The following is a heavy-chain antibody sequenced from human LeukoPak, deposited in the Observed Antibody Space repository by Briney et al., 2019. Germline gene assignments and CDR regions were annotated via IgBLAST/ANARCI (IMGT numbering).Heavy chain of an antibody. CDR3: ATDPPGIAVAGTDGAFDI. Sequence: ASVKVSCKASGGTFSSYAISWVRQAPGQGLEWMGGIIPIFGTANYAQKFQGRVTITADESTSTAYMELSSLRSEDTAVYYCATDPPGIAVAGTDGAFDIWGQGTMVTVSS. V-gene: IGHV1-69*13. J-gene: IGHJ3*02. CDR1: GGTFSSYA. CDR2: IIPIFGTA. D-gene: IGHD6-19*01.